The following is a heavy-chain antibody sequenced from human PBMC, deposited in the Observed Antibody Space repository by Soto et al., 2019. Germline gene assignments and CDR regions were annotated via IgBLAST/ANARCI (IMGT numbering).Heavy chain of an antibody. V-gene: IGHV1-18*01. D-gene: IGHD2-15*01. CDR3: ATSNCSGGSCYSYYFDY. CDR2: ISAYNGNT. J-gene: IGHJ4*02. Sequence: QVQLVQSGAEVKKPGASVKVSCKTSGYTFTSYGISWVRQAPGQGLEWMGWISAYNGNTNYAQKLQGRVTMTTDTSPSSXYMELRSLRSDDTAVYYCATSNCSGGSCYSYYFDYWGQGTLVTVSS. CDR1: GYTFTSYG.